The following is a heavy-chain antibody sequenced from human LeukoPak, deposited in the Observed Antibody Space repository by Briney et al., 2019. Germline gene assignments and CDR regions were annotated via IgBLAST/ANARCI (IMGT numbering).Heavy chain of an antibody. Sequence: PSETLSLTCNVSGGSISSSSYYWGWIRQPPGKGLEWIGSGYYSGSTYYNPSLKSRVTISVDTSKNHFSLKLSSVTAADTAVYYCASHGPSGSYYSFDYWGQGTLVTVSS. D-gene: IGHD3-10*01. CDR2: GYYSGST. CDR1: GGSISSSSYY. J-gene: IGHJ4*02. V-gene: IGHV4-39*02. CDR3: ASHGPSGSYYSFDY.